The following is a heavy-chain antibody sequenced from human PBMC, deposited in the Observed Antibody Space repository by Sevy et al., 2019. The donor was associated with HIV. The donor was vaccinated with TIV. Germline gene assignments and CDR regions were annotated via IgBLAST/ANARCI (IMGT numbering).Heavy chain of an antibody. Sequence: ASVKVSCKASGYTFTNYGITWVRRAPGQGLEWMGWISGYNGNTNYAQKLQGRVTMTTDTSTSTAYMELRSLRSDDKAVYYCAREESFSLIVVDLDYWGQGTLVTVSS. CDR1: GYTFTNYG. CDR2: ISGYNGNT. CDR3: AREESFSLIVVDLDY. J-gene: IGHJ4*02. D-gene: IGHD3-22*01. V-gene: IGHV1-18*01.